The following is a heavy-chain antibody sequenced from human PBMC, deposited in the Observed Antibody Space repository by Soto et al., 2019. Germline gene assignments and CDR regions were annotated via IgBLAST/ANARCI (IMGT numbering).Heavy chain of an antibody. J-gene: IGHJ6*02. CDR1: GFTFSSYA. CDR3: ARDQMVRGVYYYYGMDV. V-gene: IGHV3-30-3*01. Sequence: GGSLRLSCAASGFTFSSYAMHWVRQAPGKGLEWVAVISYDGSNKYYADSVKGRFTISRDNSKNTLYLQMNILRAEDTAVYYCARDQMVRGVYYYYGMDVWGQGTTVTVSS. D-gene: IGHD3-10*01. CDR2: ISYDGSNK.